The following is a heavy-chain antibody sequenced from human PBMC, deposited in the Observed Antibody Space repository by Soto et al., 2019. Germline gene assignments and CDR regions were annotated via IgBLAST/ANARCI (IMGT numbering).Heavy chain of an antibody. V-gene: IGHV4-59*01. J-gene: IGHJ4*01. CDR3: ARDRVLAASGIYYNNEMEN. D-gene: IGHD1-26*01. CDR2: IYYSGST. Sequence: SETLSLTCTVSGGSISSYYWSWIRQPPGKGLEWIGYIYYSGSTNYNPSLKSRVTISVDTSKHQFSLKLSSVTAADTAVYYCARDRVLAASGIYYNNEMENGGPGAMVTVSS. CDR1: GGSISSYY.